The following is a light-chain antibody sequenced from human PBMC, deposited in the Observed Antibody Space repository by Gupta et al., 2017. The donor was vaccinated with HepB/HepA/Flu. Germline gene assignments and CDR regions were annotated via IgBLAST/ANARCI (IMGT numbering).Light chain of an antibody. CDR3: QQDNSYPWT. CDR2: KAS. V-gene: IGKV1-5*03. J-gene: IGKJ1*01. CDR1: QSISSW. Sequence: DTQITQSPSTLSASVGDRVTITCRASQSISSWLAWYQQKPGKAPKLLIYKASSVESGVPSRFSGRGSGTEFTLTISSLQPDDFATYYCQQDNSYPWTFGQGTKVELK.